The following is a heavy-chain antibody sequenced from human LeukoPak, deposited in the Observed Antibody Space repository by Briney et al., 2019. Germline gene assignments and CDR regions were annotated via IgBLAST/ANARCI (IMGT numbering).Heavy chain of an antibody. V-gene: IGHV4-4*07. Sequence: PSETLSLTCTVSGGSISSCYWSWIRQPAGKGLEWIGRIYTSGITNYNPSLKSRVTMSVDTSKNQVSLKLCCVTAADTAVYYCARDSSRFDPWGQGTLVTVSS. CDR3: ARDSSRFDP. J-gene: IGHJ5*02. CDR1: GGSISSCY. CDR2: IYTSGIT.